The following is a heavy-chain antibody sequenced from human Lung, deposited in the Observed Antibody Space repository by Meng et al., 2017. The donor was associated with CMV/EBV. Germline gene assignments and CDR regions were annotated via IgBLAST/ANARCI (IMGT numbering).Heavy chain of an antibody. V-gene: IGHV1-18*01. J-gene: IGHJ4*02. Sequence: VELVQSGGGVRKPGASVKVSCNASGFSLATYGFSWVRQAPGQGLDWMGWISAYNGNTNYTRNFQDRVTMTTDTSTSTAYMELRSLRSDDTAVYYCARVEVGITSGDYWGQGTLVTVSS. CDR3: ARVEVGITSGDY. CDR2: ISAYNGNT. D-gene: IGHD1-26*01. CDR1: GFSLATYG.